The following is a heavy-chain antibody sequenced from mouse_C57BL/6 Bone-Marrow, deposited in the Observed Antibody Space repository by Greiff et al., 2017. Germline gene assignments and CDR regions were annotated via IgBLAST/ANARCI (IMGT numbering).Heavy chain of an antibody. CDR2: IYPRSGNT. CDR1: GYTFTSYG. D-gene: IGHD1-1*01. Sequence: QVHVKQSGAELARPGASVKLSCKASGYTFTSYGISWVKQRTGQGLEWIGEIYPRSGNTYYNEKFKGKATLTADKSSSTAYMELRSLTSEDSAVYFCARGSYGSSGDYWGQGTTLTVSS. CDR3: ARGSYGSSGDY. J-gene: IGHJ2*01. V-gene: IGHV1-81*01.